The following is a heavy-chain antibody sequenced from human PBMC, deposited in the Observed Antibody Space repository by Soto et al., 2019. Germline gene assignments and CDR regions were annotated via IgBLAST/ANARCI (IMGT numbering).Heavy chain of an antibody. V-gene: IGHV1-69*12. CDR2: IIPIFGTA. J-gene: IGHJ4*02. D-gene: IGHD2-15*01. CDR3: ARESRYCSGGSCYSLPGIDY. CDR1: GGTFSSYA. Sequence: QVQLVQSGAEEKKPGSSVKVSCKASGGTFSSYAISWVRQAPGQGLEWMGGIIPIFGTANYAQKFHGRVTITANESTSQAYMELSSLRSEDTAVYYWARESRYCSGGSCYSLPGIDYWGQRTLVTVSS.